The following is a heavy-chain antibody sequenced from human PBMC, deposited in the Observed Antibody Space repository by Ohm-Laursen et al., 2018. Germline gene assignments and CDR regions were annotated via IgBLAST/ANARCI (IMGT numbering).Heavy chain of an antibody. D-gene: IGHD6-19*01. V-gene: IGHV2-26*01. J-gene: IGHJ4*02. CDR3: ARIRWQWLPYFDY. CDR2: IFSPDEK. CDR1: GFSLNNTRVG. Sequence: TQTLTLTGTVSGFSLNNTRVGVSWIRQPPGKALEWLAHIFSPDEKSYRTSLRSRLTVSKDTSKSQVVLTMTNMDPVDTATYYCARIRWQWLPYFDYWGQGTLVTVSS.